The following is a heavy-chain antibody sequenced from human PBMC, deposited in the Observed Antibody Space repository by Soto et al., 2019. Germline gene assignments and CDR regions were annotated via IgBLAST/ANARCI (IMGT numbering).Heavy chain of an antibody. Sequence: GASVKVSCKASGYTFTSYGISWVRQAPGQGLEWMGWISAYNGNTNYAQKLQGRVTMTTDTSTSTAYMELRSPRSDDTAVYYCARICSSTSCYYYYGMDVWGQGTTGTVS. CDR1: GYTFTSYG. J-gene: IGHJ6*02. CDR3: ARICSSTSCYYYYGMDV. CDR2: ISAYNGNT. V-gene: IGHV1-18*04. D-gene: IGHD2-2*01.